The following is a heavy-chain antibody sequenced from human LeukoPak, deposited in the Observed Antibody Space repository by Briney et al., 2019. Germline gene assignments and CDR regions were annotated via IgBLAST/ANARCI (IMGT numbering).Heavy chain of an antibody. CDR2: TTASGTAM. V-gene: IGHV3-23*01. CDR1: GFTFSSYS. Sequence: PGGSLRLSCAASGFTFSSYSMNWVRQAPGKGLEWVSHTTASGTAMFYADSVKGRFTISRDNSKNTLYLQMNSLRAEDTAVYYCAKAGYIGGSYYQFGDFDYWGQGTLVTVSS. D-gene: IGHD1-26*01. CDR3: AKAGYIGGSYYQFGDFDY. J-gene: IGHJ4*02.